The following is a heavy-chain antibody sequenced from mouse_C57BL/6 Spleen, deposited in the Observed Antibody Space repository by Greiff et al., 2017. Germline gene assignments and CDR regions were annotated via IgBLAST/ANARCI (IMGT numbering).Heavy chain of an antibody. Sequence: EVQLQQSGAELVRPGASVKLSCTASGFNIKDYYMHWVKQRPEQGLEWIGRIDPEDGDTEYAPKFQGKATMTADTSSNTAYLHLSILTSEDTAVYYCTPCRQLRLPFAYWGQGTLVTVSA. V-gene: IGHV14-1*01. D-gene: IGHD3-2*02. CDR2: IDPEDGDT. CDR3: TPCRQLRLPFAY. CDR1: GFNIKDYY. J-gene: IGHJ3*01.